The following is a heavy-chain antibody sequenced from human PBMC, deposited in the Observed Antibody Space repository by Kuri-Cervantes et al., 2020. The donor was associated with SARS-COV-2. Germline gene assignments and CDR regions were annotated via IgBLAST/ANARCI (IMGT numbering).Heavy chain of an antibody. CDR3: AKEGAYCGGDCYSLGFDY. J-gene: IGHJ4*02. CDR1: GFTFGNYA. CDR2: ISSSSSTI. D-gene: IGHD2-21*02. V-gene: IGHV3-48*01. Sequence: GGSLRLSCAASGFTFGNYAMHWVRQAPGKGLEWVSYISSSSSTIYYADSVKGRFTISRDNSKNTLYLQMNSLRAEDTAVYYCAKEGAYCGGDCYSLGFDYWGQGTRVTGSS.